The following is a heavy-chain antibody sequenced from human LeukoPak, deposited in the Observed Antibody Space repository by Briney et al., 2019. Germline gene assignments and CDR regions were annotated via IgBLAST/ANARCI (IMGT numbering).Heavy chain of an antibody. Sequence: SETLSLTCAVYGGSFSGYYWSWIRQPPGKGLEWIGEINHSGSTNYNPSLKSRVTISVDTSKNQFSLQLNSVTPEDTAVYYCARTPIGSSSVGSWDYYYMDVWGKGTTVTVSS. J-gene: IGHJ6*03. CDR2: INHSGST. D-gene: IGHD1-26*01. V-gene: IGHV4-34*01. CDR1: GGSFSGYY. CDR3: ARTPIGSSSVGSWDYYYMDV.